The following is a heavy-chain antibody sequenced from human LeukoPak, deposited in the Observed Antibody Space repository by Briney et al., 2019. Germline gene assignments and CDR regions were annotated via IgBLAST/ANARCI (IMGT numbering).Heavy chain of an antibody. CDR1: GASISSYY. CDR2: IYYSGST. J-gene: IGHJ4*02. CDR3: ARFYDYVWGTSPPYFDY. V-gene: IGHV4-59*08. Sequence: SETLSLTCTVSGASISSYYWSWLRQPPGKGLEWLGYIYYSGSTNYNPSLKSRVTISVDTSKRQFSLKLSSVTAADTAVYYCARFYDYVWGTSPPYFDYWGQGILVTVSS. D-gene: IGHD3-16*01.